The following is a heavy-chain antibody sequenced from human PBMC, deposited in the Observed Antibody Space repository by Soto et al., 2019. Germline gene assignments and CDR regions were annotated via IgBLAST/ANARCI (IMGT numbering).Heavy chain of an antibody. CDR3: ASCTLEYSGYDSNYYYYMDV. V-gene: IGHV1-18*01. D-gene: IGHD5-12*01. Sequence: ASVKVSCKASGYTFTSYGISWVRQAPGQGLEWMGWISAYNGNTNYAQKLQGRVTMTTDTSTSTAYMELRSLRSDDTAVYYCASCTLEYSGYDSNYYYYMDVWGKGTTVTVSS. CDR2: ISAYNGNT. J-gene: IGHJ6*03. CDR1: GYTFTSYG.